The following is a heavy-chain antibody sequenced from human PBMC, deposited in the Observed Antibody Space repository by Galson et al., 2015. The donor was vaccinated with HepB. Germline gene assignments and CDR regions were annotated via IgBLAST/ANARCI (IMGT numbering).Heavy chain of an antibody. CDR2: ISSRSNYI. V-gene: IGHV3-21*01. CDR3: ARGITFGDR. CDR1: GLTFSRHS. D-gene: IGHD3-16*01. J-gene: IGHJ4*02. Sequence: SLRLSCADSGLTFSRHSMNWVRQAPGKGLEWVSSISSRSNYIYYADSVKGRFTISRDNAKNSLYLQMNSLRAEDTALYYCARGITFGDRWGQGTLVTVSS.